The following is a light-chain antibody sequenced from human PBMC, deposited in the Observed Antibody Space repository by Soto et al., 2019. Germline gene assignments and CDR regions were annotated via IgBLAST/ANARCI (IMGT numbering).Light chain of an antibody. V-gene: IGKV3-20*01. CDR1: QSVSSNY. CDR2: GAS. J-gene: IGKJ5*01. CDR3: QQYGSSLIT. Sequence: VMTQAPATLSVSPGERATLSCRSSQSVSSNYLAWYQQKPGQAPRLLMYGASSRATGIPDRFSGSGSGTDFTLTISRLEPEDFAMYYCQQYGSSLITFGQGTRLEI.